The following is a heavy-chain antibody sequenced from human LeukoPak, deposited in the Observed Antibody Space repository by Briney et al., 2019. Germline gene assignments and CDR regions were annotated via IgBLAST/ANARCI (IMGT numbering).Heavy chain of an antibody. CDR1: GFAFSTYG. CDR3: AKEDTTVVTAHLDY. J-gene: IGHJ4*02. V-gene: IGHV3-30*18. D-gene: IGHD2-21*02. Sequence: GGSLRLSCAASGFAFSTYGMHWVRQAPDKGLEWVAVVSYDGANEYYADSVKGRFTISRDDSRSTLYLQMNSLRTEDTAVYYCAKEDTTVVTAHLDYWGQGTLVTVSS. CDR2: VSYDGANE.